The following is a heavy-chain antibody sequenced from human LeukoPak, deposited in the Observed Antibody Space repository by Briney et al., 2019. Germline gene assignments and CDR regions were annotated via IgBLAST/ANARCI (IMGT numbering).Heavy chain of an antibody. Sequence: GGSLRLSCAASGFTFTTYSMNWVRQAPGKGLEWVSCISGSSTYIYYADSVKGRFTISRDNAKNSLYLQMSSLRAEDTAVYYCARGYCNGGDCYFADWGQGALVTVSS. D-gene: IGHD2-8*02. CDR2: ISGSSTYI. CDR3: ARGYCNGGDCYFAD. J-gene: IGHJ4*02. V-gene: IGHV3-21*01. CDR1: GFTFTTYS.